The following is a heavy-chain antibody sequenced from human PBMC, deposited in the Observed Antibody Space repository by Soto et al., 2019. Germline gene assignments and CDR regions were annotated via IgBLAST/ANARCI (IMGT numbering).Heavy chain of an antibody. D-gene: IGHD3-22*01. J-gene: IGHJ4*02. Sequence: QVQLVQSGAEVKKPGSSVKVSCKASGGTFSSYAISWVRQAPGQGLERMGGIIPIFGTANYAQKFQGRVTITADESTSTAYMELSSLRSEDTAVYYCASDSSGYYFSNFDYWGQGTLVTVSS. CDR3: ASDSSGYYFSNFDY. V-gene: IGHV1-69*01. CDR2: IIPIFGTA. CDR1: GGTFSSYA.